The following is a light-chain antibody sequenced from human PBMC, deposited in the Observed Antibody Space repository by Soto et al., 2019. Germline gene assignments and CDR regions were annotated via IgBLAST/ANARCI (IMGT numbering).Light chain of an antibody. J-gene: IGLJ1*01. Sequence: QSALTQPASVSGSPGQSITISCTGTSSDVGGYNYVSWSQQHPGKAPKLLISEVSNRPSGVSNRFSGSKSGNTASLIISGLQADDEADYYCSSYTASSTLVFGTGTKVTVL. CDR1: SSDVGGYNY. V-gene: IGLV2-14*03. CDR2: EVS. CDR3: SSYTASSTLV.